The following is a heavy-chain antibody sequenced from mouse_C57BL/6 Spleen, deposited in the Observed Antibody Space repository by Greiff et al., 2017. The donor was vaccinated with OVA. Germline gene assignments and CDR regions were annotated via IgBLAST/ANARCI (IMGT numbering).Heavy chain of an antibody. CDR3: ARGGGSRYCDV. D-gene: IGHD1-1*01. V-gene: IGHV2-2*01. CDR2: IWSGGST. CDR1: GFSLTSYG. J-gene: IGHJ1*01. Sequence: QVQLKESGPGLVQPSQSLSITCTVSGFSLTSYGVHWVRQSPGKGLEWLGVIWSGGSTDYNAAFISSLGIIKDKSRSQVCFKMNSLQADETARYYCARGGGSRYCDVWGAGTTVTDSS.